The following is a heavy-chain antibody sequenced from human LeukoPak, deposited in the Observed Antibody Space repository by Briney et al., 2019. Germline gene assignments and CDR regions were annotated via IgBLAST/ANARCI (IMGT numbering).Heavy chain of an antibody. CDR3: ARDPYSGSYYFGYFDY. CDR2: ISYDGSNK. CDR1: GFTFSSYA. J-gene: IGHJ4*02. Sequence: PGGSLRLSCAASGFTFSSYAMHWVRQAPGKGLEWVAVISYDGSNKYYADSVKGRFTISRDNSKNTLYLQTNSLRAEDTAVYYCARDPYSGSYYFGYFDYWGQGTLVTVSS. D-gene: IGHD1-26*01. V-gene: IGHV3-30-3*01.